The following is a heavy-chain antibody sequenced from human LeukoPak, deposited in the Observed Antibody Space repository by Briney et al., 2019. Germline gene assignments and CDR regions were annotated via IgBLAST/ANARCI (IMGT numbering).Heavy chain of an antibody. D-gene: IGHD5-12*01. J-gene: IGHJ4*02. V-gene: IGHV3-21*04. CDR2: ISTGSSYI. CDR1: GFTFSGYT. Sequence: KPGGSLRLSCAASGFTFSGYTMNWVRQAPGKGLEWVSSISTGSSYIYYADSVKGRFTISRDNAKNSLYLQMNSLRAEDTALYYCAKDLGYDYAPFDYWGQGTLVTVSS. CDR3: AKDLGYDYAPFDY.